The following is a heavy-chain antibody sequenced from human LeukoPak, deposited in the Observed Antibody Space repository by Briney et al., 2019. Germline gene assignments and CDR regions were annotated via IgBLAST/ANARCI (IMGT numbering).Heavy chain of an antibody. D-gene: IGHD3-16*01. V-gene: IGHV3-66*01. J-gene: IGHJ4*02. CDR3: AREISRFGI. CDR1: GFTVSSNY. Sequence: GGSLRLSCAASGFTVSSNYMSWVRQAPGKGLEWVSSIYTGGSTYYADSVKGRFTISRDNPNNTPYLQMHSLRAEDTAVYYCAREISRFGIWGQGTLVTVSS. CDR2: IYTGGST.